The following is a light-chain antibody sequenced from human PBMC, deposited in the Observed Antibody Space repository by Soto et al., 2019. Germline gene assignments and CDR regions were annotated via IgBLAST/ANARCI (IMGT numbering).Light chain of an antibody. V-gene: IGLV2-14*01. CDR2: EAT. J-gene: IGLJ1*01. Sequence: QSVLTQPPSVSGSAGQSISVACTGTSSDIGASNFVSWYQHLPGRAPKLIIFEATNRPSGGSNRFSGSKSGITASLTISGLQADDEAEYFCISYTTDDTLLSGTGTKVTV. CDR3: ISYTTDDTLL. CDR1: SSDIGASNF.